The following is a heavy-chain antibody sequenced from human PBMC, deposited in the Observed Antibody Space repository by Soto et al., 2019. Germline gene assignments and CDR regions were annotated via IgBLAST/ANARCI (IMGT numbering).Heavy chain of an antibody. CDR1: GGSISSGGYY. CDR2: IYYSGST. J-gene: IGHJ4*02. V-gene: IGHV4-31*03. D-gene: IGHD1-20*01. CDR3: ARFIPGTGSDY. Sequence: QVQLQESGPGLVKPSQTLSLTCTVSGGSISSGGYYWSWIRQHPGKGLEWIGYIYYSGSTYYNPSLKIRGTVSVDTSKNQFSLKLRDVTAADSAVYYCARFIPGTGSDYWGQGTLVTVSS.